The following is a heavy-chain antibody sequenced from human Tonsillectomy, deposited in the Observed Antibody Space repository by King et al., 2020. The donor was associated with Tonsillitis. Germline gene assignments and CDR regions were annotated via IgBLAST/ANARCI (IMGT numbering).Heavy chain of an antibody. CDR1: GFTFNNYS. V-gene: IGHV3-30*04. CDR3: VRDPYHDTLGYYWRGSAYDS. CDR2: ISYDGSYK. J-gene: IGHJ4*02. D-gene: IGHD3-22*01. Sequence: QLVQSGGGVVQPGRSLRLSCAASGFTFNNYSIHCVRQAPGKGLEWVALISYDGSYKYYADSVEGRFTISRDNSKNTLYLQMTSLRTEDTAVYYCVRDPYHDTLGYYWRGSAYDSWGQGTLVSVSS.